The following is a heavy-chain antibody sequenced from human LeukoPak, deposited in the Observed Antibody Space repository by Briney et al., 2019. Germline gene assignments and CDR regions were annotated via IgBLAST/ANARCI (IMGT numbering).Heavy chain of an antibody. CDR3: AAWGYYDSSGYRGWFDP. Sequence: SQTLSLTCTVSGGSISSGSYYWSWIRQPPGKGLEWIGYIYYSGSTNYNPSLKSRVTISVDTSKNQFSLKLSSVTAADTAVYYCAAWGYYDSSGYRGWFDPWGQGTLVTVSS. V-gene: IGHV4-61*01. D-gene: IGHD3-22*01. CDR2: IYYSGST. CDR1: GGSISSGSYY. J-gene: IGHJ5*02.